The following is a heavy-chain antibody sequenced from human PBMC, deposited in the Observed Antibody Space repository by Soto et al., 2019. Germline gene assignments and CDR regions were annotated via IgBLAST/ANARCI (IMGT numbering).Heavy chain of an antibody. CDR3: ARMTTMTNLDH. V-gene: IGHV4-61*01. J-gene: IGHJ4*02. Sequence: QVTLQESGPGLVKASETLSLTCSVSGGSVTSGSYYWSWIRQAPGKGLEFIGYIYFTGSRNYNPSFKSRATISVDPSKTQFSLTLTSVTAADSAIYYCARMTTMTNLDHWGQGALVSVS. CDR2: IYFTGSR. CDR1: GGSVTSGSYY. D-gene: IGHD4-17*01.